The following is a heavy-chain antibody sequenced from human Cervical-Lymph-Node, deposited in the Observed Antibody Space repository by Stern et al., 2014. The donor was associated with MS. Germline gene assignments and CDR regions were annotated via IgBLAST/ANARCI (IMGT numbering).Heavy chain of an antibody. CDR3: VRVAGRSDSPETRDVFKY. CDR2: INPSGGVA. Sequence: QVQLVQSGAEVKKPGASVKLSCKASGFTFTHFYIHWVRQAPGQGPEWMGIINPSGGVASYAQNFQGRVTMTSDTSTTTVYMELSSLRSDDTAVYYCVRVAGRSDSPETRDVFKYWGQGTVVTVSS. D-gene: IGHD3-10*01. V-gene: IGHV1-46*01. CDR1: GFTFTHFY. J-gene: IGHJ4*02.